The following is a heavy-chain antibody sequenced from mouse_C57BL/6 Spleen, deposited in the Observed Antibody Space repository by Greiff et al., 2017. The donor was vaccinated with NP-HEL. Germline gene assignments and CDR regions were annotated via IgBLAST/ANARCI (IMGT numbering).Heavy chain of an antibody. D-gene: IGHD2-4*01. CDR1: GFTFSSYG. V-gene: IGHV5-6*01. CDR2: ISSGGSYT. CDR3: ARQDDYDLDYYAMDY. J-gene: IGHJ4*01. Sequence: EVQRVESGGDLVKPGGSLKLSCAASGFTFSSYGMSWVRQTPDKRLEWVATISSGGSYTYYPDSVKGRFTISRDNAKNTLYLQMSSLKSEDTAMYYCARQDDYDLDYYAMDYWGQGTSVTVSS.